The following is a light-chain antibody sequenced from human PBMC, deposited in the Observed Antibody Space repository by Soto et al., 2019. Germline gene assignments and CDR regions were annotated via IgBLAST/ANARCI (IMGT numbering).Light chain of an antibody. Sequence: VVTQSPASLAVSPGDRVTISCRAGPISSNLEWHQQRPGQAPRLLIYGASVRATGVPARFSGSGSGTEFTLTINSLQSEDYEVYFCQQYNNWPYTFGQGTKVDIK. CDR2: GAS. J-gene: IGKJ2*01. V-gene: IGKV3-15*01. CDR1: PISSN. CDR3: QQYNNWPYT.